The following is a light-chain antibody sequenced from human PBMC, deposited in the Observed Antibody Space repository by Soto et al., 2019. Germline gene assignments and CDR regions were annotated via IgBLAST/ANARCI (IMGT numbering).Light chain of an antibody. CDR1: SSDVGGYNY. CDR2: EVS. CDR3: SSYAGSNNFVV. J-gene: IGLJ2*01. V-gene: IGLV2-8*01. Sequence: QSALTQPPSASGSPGQSVTISCTGTSSDVGGYNYVSWDQQHPGKAPKLMIYEVSKRPSGVPDPFSGSKSGNTASLTVSGLQAEDEADYYCSSYAGSNNFVVFGGGTKLTVL.